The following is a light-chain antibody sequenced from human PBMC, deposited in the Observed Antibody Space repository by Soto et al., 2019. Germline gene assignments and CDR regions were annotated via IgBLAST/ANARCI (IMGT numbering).Light chain of an antibody. CDR1: QDISKD. J-gene: IGKJ1*01. CDR3: LQDHDYPRT. V-gene: IGKV1-6*01. CDR2: SAT. Sequence: AIQMTQSPTSLSASVGDRVIITCRASQDISKDLGWYQQKPGKAPKFLIYSATSTQSGVPSTFSGSGFGTNFPLTICSLQPEDFATYYCLQDHDYPRTFGQGTKV.